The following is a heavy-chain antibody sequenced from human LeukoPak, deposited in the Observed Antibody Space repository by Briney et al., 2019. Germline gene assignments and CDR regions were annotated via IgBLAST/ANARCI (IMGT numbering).Heavy chain of an antibody. CDR3: AADPDYYDSSGYYEYYYYYGMDV. Sequence: GASVKVSCKASGFTFTSSAMQWVRQARGQRLEWIGWIFVGSGNTNYAQTFQERVTITRDMSTSTAYMELSSLRSEDTAVYYCAADPDYYDSSGYYEYYYYYGMDVWGQGTTVTVSS. V-gene: IGHV1-58*02. D-gene: IGHD3-22*01. J-gene: IGHJ6*02. CDR1: GFTFTSSA. CDR2: IFVGSGNT.